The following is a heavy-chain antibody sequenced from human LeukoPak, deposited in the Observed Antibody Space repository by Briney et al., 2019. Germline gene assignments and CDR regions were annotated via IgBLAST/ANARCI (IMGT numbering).Heavy chain of an antibody. Sequence: ASVKVSCKTSGYSFSRHGITWVRQAPGQGLEWMGWVSGYNGNTNYAQNVQGRVTMTTDTSTNTAYMELRSLRSDDTAVYYCAKDIHPGLDSGASCCFDYWGQGTPVTVSS. CDR3: AKDIHPGLDSGASCCFDY. D-gene: IGHD3-22*01. V-gene: IGHV1-18*01. J-gene: IGHJ4*02. CDR2: VSGYNGNT. CDR1: GYSFSRHG.